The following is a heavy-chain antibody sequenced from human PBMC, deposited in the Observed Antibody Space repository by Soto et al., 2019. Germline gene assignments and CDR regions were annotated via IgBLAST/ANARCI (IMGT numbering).Heavy chain of an antibody. Sequence: QVQLQESGPGLVKPSQTLSLTCTVSGGSISSGDYYWSWIRQPPGKGLERIGYIYYSGSTYYDPCLKSRVTMSVEPSQNQFSLKLSSVTAADTAVYYCASRGTTTSCSGGSWYARGFGYWGQGTLVTVSS. D-gene: IGHD2-15*01. J-gene: IGHJ4*02. CDR3: ASRGTTTSCSGGSWYARGFGY. CDR2: IYYSGST. V-gene: IGHV4-30-4*01. CDR1: GGSISSGDYY.